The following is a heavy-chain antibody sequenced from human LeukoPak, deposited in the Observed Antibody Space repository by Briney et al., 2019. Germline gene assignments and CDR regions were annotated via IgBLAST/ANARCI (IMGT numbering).Heavy chain of an antibody. D-gene: IGHD2-21*02. CDR2: IIPILGIA. Sequence: SVKVSCKASGGTFSSYAISWVRQAPGQGLEWMGRIIPILGIANYAQKFQGRVTITAGKSTSTAYMELSSLRSEDTAVYYCARDERAYCGCDCYFRLYGMDVWGQGTTVTVSS. V-gene: IGHV1-69*04. CDR3: ARDERAYCGCDCYFRLYGMDV. CDR1: GGTFSSYA. J-gene: IGHJ6*02.